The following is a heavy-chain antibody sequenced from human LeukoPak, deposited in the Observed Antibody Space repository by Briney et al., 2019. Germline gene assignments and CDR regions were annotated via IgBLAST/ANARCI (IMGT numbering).Heavy chain of an antibody. Sequence: SETLSLTCTVSGGSISSYYWSWIRQPPGKGLEWIGYIYYSGSTNYNPSLKSRVTISVDTSKNQFSLKLSSVTAADTAVYYCARLTVGGCYDYWGQGTLVTVSS. D-gene: IGHD2-15*01. J-gene: IGHJ4*02. CDR3: ARLTVGGCYDY. CDR2: IYYSGST. CDR1: GGSISSYY. V-gene: IGHV4-59*01.